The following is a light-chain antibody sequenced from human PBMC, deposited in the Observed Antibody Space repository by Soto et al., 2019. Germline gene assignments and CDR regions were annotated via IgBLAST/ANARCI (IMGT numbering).Light chain of an antibody. J-gene: IGKJ1*01. CDR3: RQYNNRPPWT. V-gene: IGKV3-15*01. CDR2: GAA. Sequence: FVMKQSPATLSVSPGARATLSCRARQSVSSNLAWYQQKPGQAPSLLIYGAASRATGIPARFSGRGSGTEFSLTISSQQAEGVAGYYCRQYNNRPPWTFGQGTKVDIK. CDR1: QSVSSN.